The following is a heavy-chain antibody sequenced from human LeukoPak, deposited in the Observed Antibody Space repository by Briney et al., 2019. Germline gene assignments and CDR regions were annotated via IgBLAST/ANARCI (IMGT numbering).Heavy chain of an antibody. J-gene: IGHJ6*03. CDR1: GGSFSGYY. V-gene: IGHV4-34*01. CDR2: INHSGST. CDR3: ARGRYYYDSSGYGNYYYYMDV. Sequence: PSETLSLTCAVYGGSFSGYYWSWIRQPPGKGLEWIGEINHSGSTNYNPSLKSRVTISVDTSKNQFSLKLSSVTAADTAVYYCARGRYYYDSSGYGNYYYYMDVWGKGTTVTVSS. D-gene: IGHD3-22*01.